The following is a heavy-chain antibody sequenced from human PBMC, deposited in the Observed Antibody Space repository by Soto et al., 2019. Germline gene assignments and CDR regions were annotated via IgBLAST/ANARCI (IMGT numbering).Heavy chain of an antibody. D-gene: IGHD2-15*01. Sequence: SETLSLTCTVSGASIKSRNYFWGWIRQPPGKGLEFVGSIHSSGGTYYNPSLKSRVTVSVDLSNSHFSLSLKSLTATDTAIYYCGRLAEAATGHTDFDFWGQGTLVTVSS. J-gene: IGHJ4*02. CDR1: GASIKSRNYF. V-gene: IGHV4-39*02. CDR2: IHSSGGT. CDR3: GRLAEAATGHTDFDF.